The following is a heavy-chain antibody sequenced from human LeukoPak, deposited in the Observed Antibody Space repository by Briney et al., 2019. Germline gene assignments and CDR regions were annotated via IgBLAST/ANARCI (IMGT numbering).Heavy chain of an antibody. CDR3: ARGPSRPYSSGLGAFDI. V-gene: IGHV3-30-3*01. Sequence: GRSLRLSCAASGFTFSSYTMHWVRQAPGKGLEWVAVISYDGSNKYCADSVKGRFTISRDNAKNSLYLQMNSLRAEDTAVYYCARGPSRPYSSGLGAFDIWGQGTMVTVSS. D-gene: IGHD6-19*01. CDR2: ISYDGSNK. CDR1: GFTFSSYT. J-gene: IGHJ3*02.